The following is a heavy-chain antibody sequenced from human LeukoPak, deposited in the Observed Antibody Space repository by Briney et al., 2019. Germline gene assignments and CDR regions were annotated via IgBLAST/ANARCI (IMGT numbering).Heavy chain of an antibody. CDR3: AKVEGRGWYGEYYYGMDV. J-gene: IGHJ6*02. D-gene: IGHD6-19*01. CDR1: GFTFSSYG. Sequence: GRSLRLSCAASGFTFSSYGMHWVRQAPGKGLEWVAVISYDGSNKYYADSVKGRFTISRDNSKNTLYLQMNSLRAEDTAVYYCAKVEGRGWYGEYYYGMDVWGQGTTVTVSS. CDR2: ISYDGSNK. V-gene: IGHV3-30*18.